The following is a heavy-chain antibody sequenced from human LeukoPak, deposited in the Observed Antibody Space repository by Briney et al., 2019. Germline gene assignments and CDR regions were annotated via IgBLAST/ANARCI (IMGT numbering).Heavy chain of an antibody. D-gene: IGHD4-17*01. Sequence: SETLSLTCAVYGGSFCGYYWSWIRQPPGKGLEWIGEINHSGTTNYNPSLKSRVTISRDTSKNKFSLKMITVTAADTAVYYCARGPFGYGDYKIFDCWGKGPLVT. CDR1: GGSFCGYY. CDR2: INHSGTT. V-gene: IGHV4-34*01. J-gene: IGHJ4*02. CDR3: ARGPFGYGDYKIFDC.